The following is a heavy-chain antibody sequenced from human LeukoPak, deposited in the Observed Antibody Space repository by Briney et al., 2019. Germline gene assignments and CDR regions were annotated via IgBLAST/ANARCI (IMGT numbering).Heavy chain of an antibody. CDR2: ISYDGSNK. CDR3: ARDLRCSSTSCYNYYYGMDG. Sequence: GGSLRLSCAASGFTFSSYAMHWVRQAPGKGLEWVAVISYDGSNKYYADSVKGRFTISRDNSKNTLYQQMNSLRAEDTAVYFCARDLRCSSTSCYNYYYGMDGWGQGTTVTVSS. D-gene: IGHD2-2*02. V-gene: IGHV3-30*04. J-gene: IGHJ6*02. CDR1: GFTFSSYA.